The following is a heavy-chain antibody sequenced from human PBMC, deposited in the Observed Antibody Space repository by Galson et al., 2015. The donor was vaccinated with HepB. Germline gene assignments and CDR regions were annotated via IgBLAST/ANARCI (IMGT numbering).Heavy chain of an antibody. CDR2: ISGYSGDT. CDR1: GYTFSSYG. J-gene: IGHJ4*02. CDR3: ATDSSGYYYFDY. V-gene: IGHV1-18*01. D-gene: IGHD3-22*01. Sequence: SVKVSCKASGYTFSSYGISWVRRAPGQGPEWMGWISGYSGDTNYAQNFQGRVTMTTDTSTTTAYMELRSLRSDDTAVYYCATDSSGYYYFDYWGQGTLVIVSS.